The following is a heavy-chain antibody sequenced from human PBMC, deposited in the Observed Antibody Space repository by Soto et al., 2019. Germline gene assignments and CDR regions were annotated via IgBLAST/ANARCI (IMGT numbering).Heavy chain of an antibody. V-gene: IGHV3-30*03. CDR1: GFTFSSYG. J-gene: IGHJ6*02. CDR3: AISDYGDYLLLSEV. CDR2: ISYDGSNK. Sequence: QVQLVESGGGVVQPGRSLRLSCAASGFTFSSYGMHWVRQAPGKGLEWVAVISYDGSNKYYADSVKGRFTISRDNSNNTLYLQMNSLRAEDTAVYYCAISDYGDYLLLSEVWGQGTTVTVSS. D-gene: IGHD4-17*01.